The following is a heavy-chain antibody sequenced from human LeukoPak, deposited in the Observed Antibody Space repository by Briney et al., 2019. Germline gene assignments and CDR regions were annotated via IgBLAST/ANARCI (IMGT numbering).Heavy chain of an antibody. D-gene: IGHD5-18*01. CDR3: ARARGTAIHDY. Sequence: GGSLRLPCAASGFTFSSYGMHWVRQAPGKGLEWVAVIWYDGSNKYYADSVKGRFTISRDNSKNTLYLQMNSLRAEDTAVYYCARARGTAIHDYWGQGTLVTVSS. CDR2: IWYDGSNK. J-gene: IGHJ4*02. CDR1: GFTFSSYG. V-gene: IGHV3-33*01.